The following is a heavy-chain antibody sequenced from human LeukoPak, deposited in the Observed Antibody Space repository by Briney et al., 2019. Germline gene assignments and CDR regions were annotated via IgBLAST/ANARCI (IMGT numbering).Heavy chain of an antibody. J-gene: IGHJ1*01. CDR3: ARGRGDSSGYYYFQH. V-gene: IGHV4-59*01. D-gene: IGHD3-22*01. CDR2: IYYSGST. Sequence: PSETLSLTCTVSGGSISSYYWSWIRQPPGKGLEWIGYIYYSGSTNYNPSLKSRVTISVDTSKNQFSLKLSSVTAADTAVYYCARGRGDSSGYYYFQHWGQGTLVTVSS. CDR1: GGSISSYY.